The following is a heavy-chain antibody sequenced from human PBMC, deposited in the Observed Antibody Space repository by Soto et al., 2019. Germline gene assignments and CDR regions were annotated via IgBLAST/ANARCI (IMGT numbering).Heavy chain of an antibody. Sequence: ASVKVSCKASGVTFSRQDMRWVRHAPGQGLEWMGGIIPIFGTPQYAEKFQDRVTITADESTSTAYMELSSLTYEDTAVYYCATNEGRDGYSFDYWGQGILVTVSS. CDR1: GVTFSRQD. CDR2: IIPIFGTP. J-gene: IGHJ4*02. CDR3: ATNEGRDGYSFDY. V-gene: IGHV1-69*13. D-gene: IGHD5-12*01.